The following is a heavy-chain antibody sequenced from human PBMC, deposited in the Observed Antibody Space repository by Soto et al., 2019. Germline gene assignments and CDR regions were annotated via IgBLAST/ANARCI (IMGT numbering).Heavy chain of an antibody. V-gene: IGHV4-39*01. CDR3: TRIGAFYYGSGSYLDY. Sequence: SETLSLTCTVSGGSISSKYYFWGWVRQPPGKGLEWIGNIHYSGSTYYNPSLKSRVTISVDTSKNQFSLKLSSVTAADTAVYYCTRIGAFYYGSGSYLDYWGQGTLVTVSS. J-gene: IGHJ4*02. D-gene: IGHD3-10*01. CDR2: IHYSGST. CDR1: GGSISSKYYF.